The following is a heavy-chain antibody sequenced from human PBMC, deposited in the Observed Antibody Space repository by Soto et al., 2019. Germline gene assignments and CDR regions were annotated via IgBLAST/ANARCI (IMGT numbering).Heavy chain of an antibody. CDR2: IKSKTDGGTT. V-gene: IGHV3-15*01. Sequence: GGSLRLSCAASGFTFSNAWMSWVRQAPGKGLEWVGHIKSKTDGGTTDYAAPVKGRFTISRDDSKNTLYLQMNSLKTEDTAVYYCTTTTYYYDSSGSELGNYWGQGTLVTVSS. CDR1: GFTFSNAW. J-gene: IGHJ4*02. D-gene: IGHD3-22*01. CDR3: TTTTYYYDSSGSELGNY.